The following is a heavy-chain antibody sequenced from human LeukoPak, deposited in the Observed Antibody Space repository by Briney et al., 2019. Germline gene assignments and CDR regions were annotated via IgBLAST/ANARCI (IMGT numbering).Heavy chain of an antibody. Sequence: SETLSLTCTVSGGSISSYYWSWIRQPPGKGLEWIGYIYCSGSTNYNPSLKSRVTISVDTSKNQFSLKLSSVTAADTAVYYCARARGRAAAGPFDYWGQGTLVTVSS. J-gene: IGHJ4*02. V-gene: IGHV4-59*01. D-gene: IGHD6-13*01. CDR1: GGSISSYY. CDR2: IYCSGST. CDR3: ARARGRAAAGPFDY.